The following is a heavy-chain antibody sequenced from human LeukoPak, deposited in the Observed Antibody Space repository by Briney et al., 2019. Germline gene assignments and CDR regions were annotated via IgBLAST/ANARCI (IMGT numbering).Heavy chain of an antibody. CDR2: ISGSGGST. CDR1: GFTFSSYA. CDR3: AKDRAPTYYDILTGYHNGGPFDY. V-gene: IGHV3-23*01. D-gene: IGHD3-9*01. J-gene: IGHJ4*02. Sequence: PGGSLRLSCAASGFTFSSYAMSWVRQAPGKGLEWVSAISGSGGSTYYADSVKGRFTISRDNSKNTLYLQMNSLRAEDTAVYYCAKDRAPTYYDILTGYHNGGPFDYWGQGTLVTVSS.